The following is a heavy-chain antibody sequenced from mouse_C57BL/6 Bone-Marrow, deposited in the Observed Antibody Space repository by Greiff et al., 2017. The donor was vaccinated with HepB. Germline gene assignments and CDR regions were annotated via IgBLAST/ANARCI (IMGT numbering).Heavy chain of an antibody. CDR3: ARWDYDYGYYFDY. V-gene: IGHV3-6*01. J-gene: IGHJ2*01. CDR1: GYSITSGYY. CDR2: ISYDGSN. D-gene: IGHD2-4*01. Sequence: ESGPGLVKPSQSLSLTCSVTGYSITSGYYWNWIRQFPGNKLEWMGYISYDGSNNYNPSLKNRISITRDTSKNQFFLKLNSVTTEDTATYYCARWDYDYGYYFDYWGQGTTLTVSS.